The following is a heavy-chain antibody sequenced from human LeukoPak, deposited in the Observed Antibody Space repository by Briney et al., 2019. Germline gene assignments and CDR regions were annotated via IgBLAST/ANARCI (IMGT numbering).Heavy chain of an antibody. CDR2: IIPIFGTA. CDR1: GGTFISYA. J-gene: IGHJ4*02. CDR3: ATEDVVVVAATLDY. V-gene: IGHV1-69*05. Sequence: SVKVSCKASGGTFISYAISWVRQAPGQGLEWMGRIIPIFGTANYAQKFQGRVTITTDESTSTAYMELSSLRSEDSAVYYCATEDVVVVAATLDYWGQGTLVTVSS. D-gene: IGHD2-15*01.